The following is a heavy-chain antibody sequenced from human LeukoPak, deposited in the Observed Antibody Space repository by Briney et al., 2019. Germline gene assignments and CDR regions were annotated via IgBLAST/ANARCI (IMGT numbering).Heavy chain of an antibody. CDR3: VYSGNYRFDY. D-gene: IGHD1-26*01. Sequence: PGRSLRLSCAASGFPFNSHWMHWVRQAPGKGLVWVSRISSDGSSRSCADSVKGRFTISRDNAKNTLYLEMNSLRDEDTAIYYCVYSGNYRFDYWGQGTLVTVSS. CDR1: GFPFNSHW. CDR2: ISSDGSSR. J-gene: IGHJ4*02. V-gene: IGHV3-74*01.